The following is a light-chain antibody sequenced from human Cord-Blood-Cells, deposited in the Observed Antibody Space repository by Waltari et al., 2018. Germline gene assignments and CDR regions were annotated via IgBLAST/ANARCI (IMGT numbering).Light chain of an antibody. CDR1: QSISSW. J-gene: IGKJ1*01. CDR3: QQYNSYLT. Sequence: DIQMTQSPSTLSASVGDRVTITCRASQSISSWLAWYQQKPGKAPKLLIYDASSLERGVPSRFSGSGSGTEFTLTISSLQPDEFATYYCQQYNSYLTFGQGTKVEIK. V-gene: IGKV1-5*01. CDR2: DAS.